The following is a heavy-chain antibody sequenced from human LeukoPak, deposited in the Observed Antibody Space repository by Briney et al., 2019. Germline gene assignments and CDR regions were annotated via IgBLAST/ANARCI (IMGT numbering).Heavy chain of an antibody. CDR1: GFSLSGYW. V-gene: IGHV3-7*01. D-gene: IGHD5-12*01. CDR3: ARGGYSFDY. Sequence: GWSLTLSCAASGFSLSGYWISWLRQAPGKGPEWVARLHADGNEKYFVDSVKGCFTISRDNAKNSLYLQMNSLRVEDTAVYYCARGGYSFDYLGQGTLVTVSS. CDR2: LHADGNEK. J-gene: IGHJ4*02.